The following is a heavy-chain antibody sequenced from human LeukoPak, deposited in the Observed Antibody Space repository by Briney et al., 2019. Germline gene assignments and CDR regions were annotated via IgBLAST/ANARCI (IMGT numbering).Heavy chain of an antibody. CDR1: GDSVSSNSVA. CDR3: ARNRGGAIDY. V-gene: IGHV6-1*01. CDR2: TYYRSKWYN. J-gene: IGHJ4*02. Sequence: SQTLSLTCAISGDSVSSNSVAWNWIRQSSSEVLEWLGRTYYRSKWYNGYAVSVKSRISINPDTSKNQFSLQLNSVTPEDTAVYYCARNRGGAIDYWGQGTLVTVSS.